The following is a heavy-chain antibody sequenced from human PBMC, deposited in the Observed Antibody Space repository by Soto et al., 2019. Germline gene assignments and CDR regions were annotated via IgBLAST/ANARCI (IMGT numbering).Heavy chain of an antibody. D-gene: IGHD1-7*01. CDR3: ARANWNYPTPHYYYYGMDV. CDR2: ISAYNGNT. J-gene: IGHJ6*02. CDR1: GYTFTSYG. Sequence: ASVKVSCKASGYTFTSYGISWVRQAPGQGLEWMGWISAYNGNTNYAQKLQGRVTMTTDTSTSTAYMELRSLRSDDTAVYYCARANWNYPTPHYYYYGMDVWGQGTTVTVSS. V-gene: IGHV1-18*01.